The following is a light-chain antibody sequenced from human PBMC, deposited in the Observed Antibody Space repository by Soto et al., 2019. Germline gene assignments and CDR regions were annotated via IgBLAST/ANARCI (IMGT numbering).Light chain of an antibody. V-gene: IGKV3-20*01. CDR3: QRFGTSPPWT. Sequence: EIVLTQSPGTLSLSPEERATLSCRASQSVSNNYLAWYQQKPGQAPRLLIYGTSIRATGIPDRFSGSGSGTDFTLTITRLEPEDFAVYYCQRFGTSPPWTYGQGTKVDIK. CDR1: QSVSNNY. CDR2: GTS. J-gene: IGKJ1*01.